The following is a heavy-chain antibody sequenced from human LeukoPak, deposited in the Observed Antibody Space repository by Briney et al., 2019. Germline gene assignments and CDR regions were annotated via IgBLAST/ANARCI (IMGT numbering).Heavy chain of an antibody. D-gene: IGHD4-17*01. CDR2: ISDDGRNK. V-gene: IGHV3-30*18. CDR1: GFSFISYG. CDR3: AKRPSDYGDYVTYFDY. J-gene: IGHJ4*02. Sequence: GGSLRLSCAATGFSFISYGMHWVRQAPGKGLEWVGVISDDGRNKKYADSVKGRFTISRDNSKDTLYVQMNSLRDEDTAVYYCAKRPSDYGDYVTYFDYWGQGTLVTVSS.